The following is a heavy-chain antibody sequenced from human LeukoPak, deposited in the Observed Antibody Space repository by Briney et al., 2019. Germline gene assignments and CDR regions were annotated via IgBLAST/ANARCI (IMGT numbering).Heavy chain of an antibody. CDR1: GFTFNTYT. D-gene: IGHD1-26*01. Sequence: PGGSLRLSCAASGFTFNTYTMNWVRQAPGKGLEWVSYISGSSGIIDYADSVRGRFTISRDNAKNSLYLQMNSLRAEDTAVYYCVRQDIGSYLGGYWGQGTLVTVSS. CDR2: ISGSSGII. CDR3: VRQDIGSYLGGY. J-gene: IGHJ4*02. V-gene: IGHV3-48*01.